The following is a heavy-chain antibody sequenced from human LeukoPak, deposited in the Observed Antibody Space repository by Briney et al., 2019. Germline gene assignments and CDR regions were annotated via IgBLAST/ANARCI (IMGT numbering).Heavy chain of an antibody. CDR1: GFTFSGSA. D-gene: IGHD2-15*01. V-gene: IGHV3-73*01. J-gene: IGHJ4*02. CDR2: IRNKANSYAT. Sequence: PGGSLRLSCAASGFTFSGSAMHWVRQASGEGLEWVGRIRNKANSYATAYAASVKGRFTISRDDSKNTAYLQMNSLKTEDTAVYYCTTLRIYCSGGSCEIDYWGQGTLVTVSS. CDR3: TTLRIYCSGGSCEIDY.